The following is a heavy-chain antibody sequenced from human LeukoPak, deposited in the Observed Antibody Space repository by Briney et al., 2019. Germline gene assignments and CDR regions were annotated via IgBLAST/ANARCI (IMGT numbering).Heavy chain of an antibody. CDR1: GYTFTSYY. CDR2: INPSGGST. CDR3: ARGTGAPNYFDY. V-gene: IGHV1-46*01. Sequence: ASVKVSCKASGYTFTSYYMHWVRQAPGQRLEWMGIINPSGGSTSYAQKFQGRVTMTRDSSISTAYMELSGLTSDDTAVFYCARGTGAPNYFDYWGQGTLVTVSS. J-gene: IGHJ4*02. D-gene: IGHD7-27*01.